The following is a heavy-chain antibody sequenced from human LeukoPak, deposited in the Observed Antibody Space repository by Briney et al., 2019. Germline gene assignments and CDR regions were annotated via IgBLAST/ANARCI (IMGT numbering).Heavy chain of an antibody. CDR3: ARDFTKYYYDSSGPNGWFDP. D-gene: IGHD3-22*01. J-gene: IGHJ5*02. CDR1: GYTFTSYY. Sequence: ASVKVSCKASGYTFTSYYMHWVRQAPGQGLEWMGIINPSGGSTSYAQKFQGRVTMTRDMSMSTVYTELSSLRSEDTAVYYCARDFTKYYYDSSGPNGWFDPWGQGTLVTVSS. V-gene: IGHV1-46*01. CDR2: INPSGGST.